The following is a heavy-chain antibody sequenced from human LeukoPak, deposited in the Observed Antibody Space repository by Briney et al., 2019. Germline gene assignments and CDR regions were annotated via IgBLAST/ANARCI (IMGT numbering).Heavy chain of an antibody. D-gene: IGHD1-26*01. Sequence: PSETLSLTCSVSGGSISNIIYYWARVPLPPGKGLEWIGSIHFSGSTYYNPSLKSRVTISADTSKNQFSLRLNFVTAADTAVYYCARRMGALDFWGQGALVTVSS. CDR2: IHFSGST. J-gene: IGHJ4*02. CDR3: ARRMGALDF. CDR1: GGSISNIIYY. V-gene: IGHV4-39*01.